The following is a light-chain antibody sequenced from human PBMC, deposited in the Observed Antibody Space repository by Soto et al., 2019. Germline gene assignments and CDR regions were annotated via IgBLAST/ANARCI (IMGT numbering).Light chain of an antibody. J-gene: IGLJ1*01. CDR2: TNN. Sequence: QSVLTQPPSASGTPGQRVTISCSGSSSNIGSNTVNWYQQLPGTAPKLLIYTNNQRPSGVPDRFSGSRSGTSASLAISRLQSGDEADYYCAAWDDSLNGYVFGTGTKVTVL. CDR3: AAWDDSLNGYV. CDR1: SSNIGSNT. V-gene: IGLV1-44*01.